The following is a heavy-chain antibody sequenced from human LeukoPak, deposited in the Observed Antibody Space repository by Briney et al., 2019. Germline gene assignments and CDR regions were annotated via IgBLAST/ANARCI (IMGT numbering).Heavy chain of an antibody. CDR3: APSYGGSGYYFYFDY. D-gene: IGHD3-22*01. Sequence: ASVKVSCKASGGTFSSYAISWVRQAPGQGLEWMGRIIPILGIANYAQKFQGRVTITADKSTSTAYMELSSLRSEDTAVYYCAPSYGGSGYYFYFDYWGQGTLVTVSS. CDR1: GGTFSSYA. V-gene: IGHV1-69*04. J-gene: IGHJ4*02. CDR2: IIPILGIA.